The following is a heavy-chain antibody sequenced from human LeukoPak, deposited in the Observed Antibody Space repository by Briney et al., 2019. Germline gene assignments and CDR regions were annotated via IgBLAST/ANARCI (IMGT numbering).Heavy chain of an antibody. Sequence: SSETLFLTCAVYGGSFSGYYWSWIRQPPGKGLEWIGEINHSGSTNYNPSLKSRVTISVDTSKNQFSLKLSSVTAADTAVYYCARELRITMVRGYYYYYYGMDVWGQGTTVTVSS. CDR1: GGSFSGYY. V-gene: IGHV4-34*01. CDR3: ARELRITMVRGYYYYYYGMDV. CDR2: INHSGST. J-gene: IGHJ6*02. D-gene: IGHD3-10*01.